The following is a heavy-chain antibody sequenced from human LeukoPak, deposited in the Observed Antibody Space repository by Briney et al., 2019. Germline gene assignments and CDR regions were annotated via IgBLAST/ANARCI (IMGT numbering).Heavy chain of an antibody. V-gene: IGHV4-59*01. CDR2: IYSSGST. D-gene: IGHD1-14*01. CDR3: ARGGARKPIDY. J-gene: IGHJ4*02. CDR1: GGSISSYY. Sequence: SETLSLTCTVSGGSISSYYWSWIRQPPGKGLEWIGYIYSSGSTNYNPSLKSRVTISADTSKNQFSLKLSSVTAADTAVYYCARGGARKPIDYWGQGTLVTVSS.